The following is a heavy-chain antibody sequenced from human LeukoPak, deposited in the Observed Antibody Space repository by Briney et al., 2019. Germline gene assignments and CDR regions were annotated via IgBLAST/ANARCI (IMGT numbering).Heavy chain of an antibody. CDR2: IKSEIDGGAT. CDR1: GFTFNNAW. Sequence: GGSLRLSCAASGFTFNNAWMSWVRQAPGKGLEWIGRIKSEIDGGATDYAAPVKGRFSISRDDSKNTFYVEMNSLKIEDTAVYYCTTDGSGPDDYYAMDVWGQGTTVTVSS. J-gene: IGHJ6*02. V-gene: IGHV3-15*01. D-gene: IGHD3-3*01. CDR3: TTDGSGPDDYYAMDV.